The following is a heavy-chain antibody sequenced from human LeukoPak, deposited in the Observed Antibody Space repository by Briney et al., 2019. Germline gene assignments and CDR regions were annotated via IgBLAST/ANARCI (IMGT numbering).Heavy chain of an antibody. CDR2: MNPNSGNT. J-gene: IGHJ3*02. CDR3: ARFYYDSTPSALDI. V-gene: IGHV1-8*01. Sequence: GASVKVSCKASGYTLTSYVVNWVRQATGQGLEWVGWMNPNSGNTGYAQKFQGRVTMTRNTYISTDYMELSSLRSDNTAVYYCARFYYDSTPSALDIWGQGTMVTVSS. D-gene: IGHD3-22*01. CDR1: GYTLTSYV.